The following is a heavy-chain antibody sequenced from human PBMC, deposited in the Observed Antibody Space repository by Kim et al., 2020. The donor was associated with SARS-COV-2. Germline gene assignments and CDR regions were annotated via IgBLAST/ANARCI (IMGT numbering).Heavy chain of an antibody. CDR1: GYTFTSYG. CDR2: ISAYNGNT. V-gene: IGHV1-18*04. CDR3: ARGGMVRGVISYYYYGMDV. J-gene: IGHJ6*02. D-gene: IGHD3-10*01. Sequence: ASVKVSCKASGYTFTSYGISWVRQAPGQGLEWMGWISAYNGNTNYAQKLQGRVTMTTDTSTSTAYMELRSLRSDDTAVYYCARGGMVRGVISYYYYGMDVWGQGTTVTVSS.